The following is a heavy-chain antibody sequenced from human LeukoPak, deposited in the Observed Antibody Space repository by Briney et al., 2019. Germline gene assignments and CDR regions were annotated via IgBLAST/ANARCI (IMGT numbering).Heavy chain of an antibody. Sequence: SETLSLTCTVSGGSISSYYRSWIRQPPGKGLEWIGHIYYSGSTNYNPSLKSRVTISIDTSKNQFSLRLSSVTAADTAVYYCARGAAGYSYGWGQGTLVTVSS. CDR2: IYYSGST. CDR1: GGSISSYY. J-gene: IGHJ4*02. CDR3: ARGAAGYSYG. V-gene: IGHV4-59*01. D-gene: IGHD5-18*01.